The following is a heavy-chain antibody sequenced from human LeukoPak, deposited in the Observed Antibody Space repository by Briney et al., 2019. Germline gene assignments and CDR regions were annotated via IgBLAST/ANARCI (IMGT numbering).Heavy chain of an antibody. V-gene: IGHV4-38-2*02. CDR1: GYSISSGYC. CDR3: ARRITGTLAPFAS. J-gene: IGHJ4*02. D-gene: IGHD1-20*01. CDR2: IYSTGST. Sequence: SETPSLTCTVPGYSISSGYCWAWIRQPPGKGLEWIGAIYSTGSTYYNPSLKSRVSVSVDTSNNQFSLKVNSVTAADTAFYYCARRITGTLAPFASWGQGTLVTVSA.